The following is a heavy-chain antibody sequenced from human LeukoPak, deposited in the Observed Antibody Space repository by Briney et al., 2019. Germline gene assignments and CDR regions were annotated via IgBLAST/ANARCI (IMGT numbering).Heavy chain of an antibody. CDR2: INHSGST. V-gene: IGHV4-34*01. CDR1: GGSFSGYY. J-gene: IGHJ6*02. CDR3: ARGMGYYGMDV. D-gene: IGHD3-10*01. Sequence: SETLSLTCAVYGGSFSGYYWSWIRQPPGKGLEWIGEINHSGSTNYNPSLKSRVTISVDMSKNQFSLKLSSVTAADTAVYYCARGMGYYGMDVWGQGTTVTVSS.